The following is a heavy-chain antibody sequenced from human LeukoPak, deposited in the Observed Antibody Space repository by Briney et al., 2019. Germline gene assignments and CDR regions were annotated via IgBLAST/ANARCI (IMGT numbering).Heavy chain of an antibody. J-gene: IGHJ6*02. D-gene: IGHD6-13*01. Sequence: GGSLRLSCAASGFTFDDYAMHWVWQAPGKGLEWVSGITWDGGDIGYADPVKGRFTISRDNAKNSLYLQMNSLRAEDTALYYCTKGRGSSSWSYGMDVWGLGTTVTVSS. CDR3: TKGRGSSSWSYGMDV. V-gene: IGHV3-9*01. CDR1: GFTFDDYA. CDR2: ITWDGGDI.